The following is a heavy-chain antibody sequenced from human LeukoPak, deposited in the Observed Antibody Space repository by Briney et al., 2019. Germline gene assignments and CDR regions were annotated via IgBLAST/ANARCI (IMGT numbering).Heavy chain of an antibody. D-gene: IGHD2-2*02. CDR2: IYSGDRT. V-gene: IGHV3-53*05. CDR3: AKDTIVVVPAAILDY. J-gene: IGHJ4*02. Sequence: PGGSLRLSCAVSEFTVSSNYMSWVRQAPGRGLEWVSVIYSGDRTNYADSVKGRFTISRDNSKNTLYLQMNSLRAEDTAEYYCAKDTIVVVPAAILDYWGQGTLVTVSS. CDR1: EFTVSSNY.